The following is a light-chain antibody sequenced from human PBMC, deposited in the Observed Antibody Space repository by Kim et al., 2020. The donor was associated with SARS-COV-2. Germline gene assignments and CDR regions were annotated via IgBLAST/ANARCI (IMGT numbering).Light chain of an antibody. CDR3: QQYGNSYLI. J-gene: IGKJ5*01. CDR1: QSLASAY. V-gene: IGKV3-20*01. Sequence: EIVLTQSPGTLSLSPGERATLSCRASQSLASAYLTWYQQKPGQAPRLLMFGTSSRAAGIPDRFSGSGSGTEFTLTINRLEPEDFAVYYCQQYGNSYLIFGQGTRLEIK. CDR2: GTS.